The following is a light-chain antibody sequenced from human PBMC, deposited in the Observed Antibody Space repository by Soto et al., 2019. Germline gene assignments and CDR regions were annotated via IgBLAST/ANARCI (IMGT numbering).Light chain of an antibody. J-gene: IGLJ2*01. Sequence: QSVLTQPTSVSGAPGQRVTISCTGNSTNIGAGYDVHWYVQFPGTAPKLLIYGDTTRPSGVPDRSSGSKSGTSASLAITGLQAEDEAQYYRQTCARRLIDVVFGGGTQLTLL. V-gene: IGLV1-40*01. CDR1: STNIGAGYD. CDR2: GDT. CDR3: QTCARRLIDVV.